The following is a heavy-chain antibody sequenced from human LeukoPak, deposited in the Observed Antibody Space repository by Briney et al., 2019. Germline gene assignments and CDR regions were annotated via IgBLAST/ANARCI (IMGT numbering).Heavy chain of an antibody. CDR1: GYTFTGYY. J-gene: IGHJ4*02. Sequence: ASVKVSCKASGYTFTGYYMHWVRQAPGQGLEWMGWINPNSGGTNYAQKFQGRVTMTRDTSISTAYMELSRLRSDDTAVYYCARGRGFKWELPSLFDYWGQGTLVTVSS. CDR3: ARGRGFKWELPSLFDY. V-gene: IGHV1-2*02. CDR2: INPNSGGT. D-gene: IGHD1-26*01.